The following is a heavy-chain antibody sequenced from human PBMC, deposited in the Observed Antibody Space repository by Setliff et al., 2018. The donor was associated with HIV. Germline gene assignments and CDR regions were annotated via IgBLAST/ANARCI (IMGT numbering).Heavy chain of an antibody. D-gene: IGHD3-3*01. Sequence: GGSLRLSCEASGFIFEAYAMVWVRQAPGKGLELVCGISWNSGSVSYADFVRGRFSVSRDNTKNSLYLQMNSLGAEDTAFYYCAKGSGYYSTDAFDIWGQGTMVTVSS. V-gene: IGHV3-9*01. CDR3: AKGSGYYSTDAFDI. CDR2: ISWNSGSV. J-gene: IGHJ3*02. CDR1: GFIFEAYA.